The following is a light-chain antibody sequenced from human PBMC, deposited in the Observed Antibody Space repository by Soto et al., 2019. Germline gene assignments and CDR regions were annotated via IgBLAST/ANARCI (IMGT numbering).Light chain of an antibody. CDR2: GNS. Sequence: QSVLTQPPSVSGAPGHRVTISCTRSSSNIGAGYDVHWYQQLPGTAPKLLIYGNSNRPSGVPDRFSGSKSGTSASLAITGLQAEDEADYYWQSYDSSLSGFVVFGGGTKLTVL. J-gene: IGLJ2*01. CDR3: QSYDSSLSGFVV. V-gene: IGLV1-40*01. CDR1: SSNIGAGYD.